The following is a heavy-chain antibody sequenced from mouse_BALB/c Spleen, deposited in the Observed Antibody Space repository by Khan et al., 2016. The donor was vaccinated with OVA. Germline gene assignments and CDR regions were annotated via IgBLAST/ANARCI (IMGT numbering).Heavy chain of an antibody. CDR2: ISYSGGT. V-gene: IGHV3-2*02. CDR1: GYSITSGYA. Sequence: EVQLQESGPGLVKPSQSLSLTCTVTGYSITSGYAWNWIRQFPGNKLEWMGYISYSGGTSYNPSLKSRISITRDTSKNQLFLQLNSVTTEDTATYYCARGNDYGYYFDYWGQGTPLTVSS. J-gene: IGHJ2*01. D-gene: IGHD1-1*01. CDR3: ARGNDYGYYFDY.